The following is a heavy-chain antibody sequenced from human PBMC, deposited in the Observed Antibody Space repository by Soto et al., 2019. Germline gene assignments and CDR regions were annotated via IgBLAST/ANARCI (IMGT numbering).Heavy chain of an antibody. J-gene: IGHJ5*02. V-gene: IGHV4-30-2*01. Sequence: QLQLQESGSGLVKPSQTLSLTCAVSGGSISSGGYSWSWIRQPPGKGLEWIGYIYHSGSTYYNPSLKGRVAISADRSKNQFSRKLSSVTAADTAVYYCARVAYCGGDCYRGFDPWGQGTLVTVSS. CDR3: ARVAYCGGDCYRGFDP. CDR2: IYHSGST. D-gene: IGHD2-21*02. CDR1: GGSISSGGYS.